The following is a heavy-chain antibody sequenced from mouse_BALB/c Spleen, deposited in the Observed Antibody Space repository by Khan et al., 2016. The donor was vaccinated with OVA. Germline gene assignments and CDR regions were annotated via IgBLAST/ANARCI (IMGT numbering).Heavy chain of an antibody. CDR1: GYIFTSYW. Sequence: QVQLKESGGELVRPGTSVKLSCKTSGYIFTSYWIHWVKQRSGQGLEWIARIYPGTDNTYYNENFKDKATLTADKSSSTVYLQLSSLKSEDSAVFFCAREEALYYLDYWGQGTTLTVSS. J-gene: IGHJ2*01. D-gene: IGHD3-2*02. CDR2: IYPGTDNT. V-gene: IGHV1-76*01. CDR3: AREEALYYLDY.